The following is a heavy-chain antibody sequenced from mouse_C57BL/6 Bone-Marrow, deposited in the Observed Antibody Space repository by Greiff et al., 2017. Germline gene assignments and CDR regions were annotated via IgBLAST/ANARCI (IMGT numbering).Heavy chain of an antibody. V-gene: IGHV1-39*01. CDR3: ARFPYDGYHDPDGFAY. CDR1: GYSFTDYN. CDR2: INPNYGTT. D-gene: IGHD2-3*01. J-gene: IGHJ3*01. Sequence: VQLQQSGPELVKPGASVKISCKASGYSFTDYNMNWVKQSNGKSLEWIGVINPNYGTTSYNQKFKGKATLTVDQSSSTAYMRLNILTSDDSAVYYCARFPYDGYHDPDGFAYWGQGTLVTVSA.